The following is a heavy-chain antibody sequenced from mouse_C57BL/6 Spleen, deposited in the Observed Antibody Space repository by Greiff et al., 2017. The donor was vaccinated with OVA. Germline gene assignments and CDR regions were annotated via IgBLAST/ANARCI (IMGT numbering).Heavy chain of an antibody. Sequence: EVQLQQSGAELVKPGASVKLSCTASGFNIKDYYMHWVKQRTEQGLEWIGRIDPEDGETKYAPNFQGKATITADTSSNTAYLQLSSLPSEDTAVYYCARRGDYYGSSYWFAYWGQGTLVTVSA. J-gene: IGHJ3*01. V-gene: IGHV14-2*01. CDR3: ARRGDYYGSSYWFAY. D-gene: IGHD1-1*01. CDR2: IDPEDGET. CDR1: GFNIKDYY.